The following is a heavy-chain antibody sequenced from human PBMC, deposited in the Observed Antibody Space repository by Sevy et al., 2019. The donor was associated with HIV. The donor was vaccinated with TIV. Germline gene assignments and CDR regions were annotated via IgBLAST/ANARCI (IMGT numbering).Heavy chain of an antibody. CDR3: ARGCYYYDSSGYLNY. D-gene: IGHD3-22*01. V-gene: IGHV3-30-3*01. CDR2: ISYDGSNK. J-gene: IGHJ4*02. CDR1: GFTFSNYA. Sequence: GGSLRLSCATSGFTFSNYAMHWVRQAPGKGLEWVAIISYDGSNKYSADSVKGRFTMSRDNSKNTLYLHMNTLRPEDTAVYDCARGCYYYDSSGYLNYWGQGTLVTVSS.